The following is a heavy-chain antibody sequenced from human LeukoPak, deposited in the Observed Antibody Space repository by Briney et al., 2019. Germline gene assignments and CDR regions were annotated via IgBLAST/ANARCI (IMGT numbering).Heavy chain of an antibody. CDR3: ARVPGGYDFWSGYYYFDY. Sequence: GGSLRLSCAAPGFTFSTYWMSWVRQAPGKGLEWVANIKEDGSEKFYVDSAKGRFTISRDNAKNSLYLQMNSLRAEDTAVYYCARVPGGYDFWSGYYYFDYWGQGTLVTVSS. CDR2: IKEDGSEK. V-gene: IGHV3-7*01. D-gene: IGHD3-3*01. J-gene: IGHJ4*02. CDR1: GFTFSTYW.